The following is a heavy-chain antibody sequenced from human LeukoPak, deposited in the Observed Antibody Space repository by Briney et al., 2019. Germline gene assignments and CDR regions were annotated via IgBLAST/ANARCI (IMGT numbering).Heavy chain of an antibody. D-gene: IGHD6-13*01. CDR1: GGTFSSYA. CDR2: IIPTFGTA. J-gene: IGHJ4*02. V-gene: IGHV1-69*13. CDR3: ARDLAAAGRGFLDF. Sequence: SVKVSCKASGGTFSSYAISWVRQAPGQGLEWMGGIIPTFGTANYAQKFQGRVTITADESTSTAYMELSSLRSEDTAVYYCARDLAAAGRGFLDFWGQGTLVTVSS.